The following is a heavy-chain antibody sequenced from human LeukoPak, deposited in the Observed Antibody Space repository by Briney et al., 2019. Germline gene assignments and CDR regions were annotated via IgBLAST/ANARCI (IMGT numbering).Heavy chain of an antibody. D-gene: IGHD2-15*01. J-gene: IGHJ6*02. V-gene: IGHV1-18*01. Sequence: ASVKVSCKASGYTFTSYGISWVRQAPGQGLEWMGWISAYNGNTNYAQKLQGRVTMATDTSTSTAYMELGSLRSDDTAVYYCARDRRDIVVVVAAYPRGRYYYYYGMDVWGQGTTVTVSS. CDR1: GYTFTSYG. CDR2: ISAYNGNT. CDR3: ARDRRDIVVVVAAYPRGRYYYYYGMDV.